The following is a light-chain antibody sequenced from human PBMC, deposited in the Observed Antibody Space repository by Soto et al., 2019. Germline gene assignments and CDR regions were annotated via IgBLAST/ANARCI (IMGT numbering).Light chain of an antibody. V-gene: IGLV1-51*01. Sequence: QSVLTQPPSVSAAPGQKVTISCSGSSSNIGNNYVSWYQQLPGTAPKLLIYDNYKRPSGIPDRFSGSKSGTSATLGITGLQTGDEADYYCGTWDSRLSGVFGGGTKVTVL. CDR2: DNY. CDR1: SSNIGNNY. CDR3: GTWDSRLSGV. J-gene: IGLJ2*01.